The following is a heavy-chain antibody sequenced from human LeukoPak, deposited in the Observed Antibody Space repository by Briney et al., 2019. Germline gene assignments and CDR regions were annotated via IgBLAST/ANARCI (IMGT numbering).Heavy chain of an antibody. CDR1: GGSLSSPNYY. CDR2: IFYSGST. J-gene: IGHJ4*02. D-gene: IGHD3-10*01. Sequence: SETLSLTCIVSGGSLSSPNYYWGWIRQPPRKGLEWLGYIFYSGSTYYNPSLKSRFTISLDTSKNQLSLKLSSVTAADTAVYYCARGTYYSSSGSYYNLDQWGQGTLVTVSS. V-gene: IGHV4-31*02. CDR3: ARGTYYSSSGSYYNLDQ.